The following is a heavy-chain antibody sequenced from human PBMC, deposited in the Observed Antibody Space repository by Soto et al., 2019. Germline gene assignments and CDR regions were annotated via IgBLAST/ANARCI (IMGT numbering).Heavy chain of an antibody. D-gene: IGHD2-2*01. CDR2: MSSSGSTI. V-gene: IGHV3-48*03. Sequence: GGSLRLSCAASGFTFSSYDMNWVRQAPGKGLECVSYMSSSGSTIYYADSVKGRFTVSRDNAKSSLYLQMNSLRAEDTAVYYCAAIVVVPAAPMDAWGQGTTVTVSS. CDR3: AAIVVVPAAPMDA. J-gene: IGHJ6*02. CDR1: GFTFSSYD.